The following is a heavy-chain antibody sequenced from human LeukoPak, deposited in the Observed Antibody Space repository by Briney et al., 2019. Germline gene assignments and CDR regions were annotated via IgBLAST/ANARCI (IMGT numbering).Heavy chain of an antibody. Sequence: ASVKVSCKASGYIFTSYGFAWVRQAPGQGLEWMGWISALNGNTNYAQKLQGRVTMTTDTSTSTAYMELRSLTSDDTAMYYCARDPEGVTPLDYWGQGTLVTVSS. D-gene: IGHD3-10*01. CDR3: ARDPEGVTPLDY. J-gene: IGHJ4*02. CDR2: ISALNGNT. V-gene: IGHV1-18*01. CDR1: GYIFTSYG.